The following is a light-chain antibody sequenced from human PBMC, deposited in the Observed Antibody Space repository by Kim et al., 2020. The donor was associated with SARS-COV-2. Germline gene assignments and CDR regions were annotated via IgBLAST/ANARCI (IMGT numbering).Light chain of an antibody. V-gene: IGLV1-40*01. J-gene: IGLJ1*01. CDR3: QSYDRRLSSYF. CDR1: GSNIGEGYD. CDR2: SNN. Sequence: QSVLTQPPSVSGAPGQRVTISCTGSGSNIGEGYDVHWYQQLPGKAPKFLIYSNNNRPSGVPDRFSASKTGTSASLAITGLQAEDEAAYYCQSYDRRLSSYFFGTGTKVTVL.